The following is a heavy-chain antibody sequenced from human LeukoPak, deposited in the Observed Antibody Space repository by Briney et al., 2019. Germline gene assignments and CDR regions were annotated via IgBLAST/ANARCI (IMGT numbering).Heavy chain of an antibody. D-gene: IGHD3-22*01. Sequence: PSETLSLTCTVSGGSITSSGYSWGWIRQPPGKGLEWIGTIYYRGNTNYNPSLKSLFTISVDTSKNQFSLKASSVTAADTAVYYCARRSGDGYYFFDYWGQGTLVTVSS. CDR3: ARRSGDGYYFFDY. CDR1: GGSITSSGYS. V-gene: IGHV4-39*01. J-gene: IGHJ4*02. CDR2: IYYRGNT.